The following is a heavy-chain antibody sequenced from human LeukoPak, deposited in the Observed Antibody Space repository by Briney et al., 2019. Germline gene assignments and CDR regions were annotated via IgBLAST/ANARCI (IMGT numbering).Heavy chain of an antibody. J-gene: IGHJ4*02. CDR3: AARGSAVTLFDY. CDR1: GYTFTSYY. Sequence: ASVKVSCKASGYTFTSYYMHWVRQAPGQGLEWMGIINPSGGSTSYAQKFQGRVTMTRDTSTSTVYMELSSLRSEDTAVYYCAARGSAVTLFDYWGQGTLVTVSS. V-gene: IGHV1-46*01. D-gene: IGHD2-15*01. CDR2: INPSGGST.